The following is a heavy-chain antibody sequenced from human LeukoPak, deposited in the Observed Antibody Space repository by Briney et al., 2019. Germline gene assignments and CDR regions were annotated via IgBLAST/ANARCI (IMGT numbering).Heavy chain of an antibody. V-gene: IGHV1-18*01. J-gene: IGHJ4*02. CDR3: ARDGLSFAYYYGWGTQRFDY. Sequence: ASVKVSCKASGYAFTSYGISWARQAPGQGLEWMGWISAYNGNTNYAQKLQGRVTMTTDTSTSTAYMELRSLRSDDTAVYYCARDGLSFAYYYGWGTQRFDYWGQGTLVTVSS. CDR2: ISAYNGNT. D-gene: IGHD3-10*01. CDR1: GYAFTSYG.